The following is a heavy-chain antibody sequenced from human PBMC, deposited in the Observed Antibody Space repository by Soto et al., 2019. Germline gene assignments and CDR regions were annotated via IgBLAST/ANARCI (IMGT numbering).Heavy chain of an antibody. J-gene: IGHJ6*02. CDR1: GFTFGDDA. CDR3: SRIGWSRYYYGMDV. Sequence: GGSLRLSCTTSGFTFGDDAMSWFRQAPGKGLEWVGFIRSKAYGGTTEYAASVKGRFTISREDSKSIAYLQMNSLKTEDTAVYYRSRIGWSRYYYGMDVRGQRTTVTVSS. CDR2: IRSKAYGGTT. D-gene: IGHD6-19*01. V-gene: IGHV3-49*03.